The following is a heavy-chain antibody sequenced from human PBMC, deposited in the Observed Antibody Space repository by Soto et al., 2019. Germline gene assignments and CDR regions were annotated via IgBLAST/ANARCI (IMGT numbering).Heavy chain of an antibody. V-gene: IGHV5-51*01. CDR3: ARHTSDRYGPDY. CDR1: GYSFISYW. J-gene: IGHJ4*02. CDR2: IYPGDSTV. D-gene: IGHD5-18*01. Sequence: GESLKISCQGSGYSFISYWIGWVRQMPGKGLELMGVIYPGDSTVRYSPSFRGQVTISVDKSISTAYLQWSSLKPSDTAMYYCARHTSDRYGPDYWGQGTLVTVSS.